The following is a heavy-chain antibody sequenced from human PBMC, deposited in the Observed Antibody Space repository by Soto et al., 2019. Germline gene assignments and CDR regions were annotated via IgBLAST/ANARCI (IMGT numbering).Heavy chain of an antibody. D-gene: IGHD3-10*01. CDR1: GYTFTSYT. CDR3: ASDKGLCFGELLFNSDWYFDV. V-gene: IGHV1-3*01. Sequence: QVQLVQSGAEVKKPGASVKVSCKASGYTFTSYTMHWVRQAPGQRLEWMGWINVDNGNTKYSQKFKGRVTITRDTSAITAYMELSSLRSEDTAVYFCASDKGLCFGELLFNSDWYFDVWGRGTLVTVSS. CDR2: INVDNGNT. J-gene: IGHJ2*01.